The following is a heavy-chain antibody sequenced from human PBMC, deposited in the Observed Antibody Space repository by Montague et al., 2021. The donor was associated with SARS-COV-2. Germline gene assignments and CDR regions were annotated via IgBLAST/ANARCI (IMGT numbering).Heavy chain of an antibody. Sequence: SETLSLTCTVSGGSITGYYWSWLRRSPGKGLEWIAYIYDGGAVNYNPSFGSRVTISTDTSKNRLSLKVNSVTAADTAVYYCVRDHPYGGPRGAYDIWGQGTVVTVSS. CDR1: GGSITGYY. V-gene: IGHV4-59*01. CDR3: VRDHPYGGPRGAYDI. D-gene: IGHD4-23*01. CDR2: IYDGGAV. J-gene: IGHJ3*02.